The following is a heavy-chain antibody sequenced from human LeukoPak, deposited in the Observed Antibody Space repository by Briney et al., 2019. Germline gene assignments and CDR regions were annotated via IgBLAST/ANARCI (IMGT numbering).Heavy chain of an antibody. Sequence: ASVKVSCKASGYTFTGYYMHWVRQATGQGLEWMGWMNPNSGNTGYAQKFQGRVTMTRNTSISTAYMELSSLRSEDTAVYYCARASAGYSSGWYFDYWGQGTLVTVSS. CDR3: ARASAGYSSGWYFDY. CDR2: MNPNSGNT. V-gene: IGHV1-8*02. CDR1: GYTFTGYY. J-gene: IGHJ4*02. D-gene: IGHD6-19*01.